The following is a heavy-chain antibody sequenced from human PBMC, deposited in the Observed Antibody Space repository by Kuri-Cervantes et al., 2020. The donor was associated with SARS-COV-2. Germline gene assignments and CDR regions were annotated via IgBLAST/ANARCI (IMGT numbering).Heavy chain of an antibody. J-gene: IGHJ5*02. CDR1: GFTVSSNY. CDR2: IKQDGSEK. V-gene: IGHV3-7*01. Sequence: GGSLRLSCAASGFTVSSNYMSWVRQAPGKGLEWVANIKQDGSEKYYVDSVKGRFTISRDNAKNSLYLQMNSLRAEDTAVYYCARDLDGYKHPWGQGTLVTVSS. CDR3: ARDLDGYKHP. D-gene: IGHD5-24*01.